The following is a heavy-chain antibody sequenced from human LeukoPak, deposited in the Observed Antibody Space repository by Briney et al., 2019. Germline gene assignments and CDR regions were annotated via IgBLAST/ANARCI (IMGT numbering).Heavy chain of an antibody. D-gene: IGHD2-15*01. J-gene: IGHJ4*02. Sequence: PSQTLSLTCTVSGGSISSGGYYWSWIRQPPGEGLEWIGYIYYSGSTNYNPSLKSRVTISVDTSKNQFSLKLSSVTAADTAVYYCAREDLVAATTSRYFDYWGQGTLVTVSS. CDR1: GGSISSGGYY. V-gene: IGHV4-61*08. CDR3: AREDLVAATTSRYFDY. CDR2: IYYSGST.